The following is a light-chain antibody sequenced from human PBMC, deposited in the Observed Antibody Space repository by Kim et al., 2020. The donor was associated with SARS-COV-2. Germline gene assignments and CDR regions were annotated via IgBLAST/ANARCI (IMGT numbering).Light chain of an antibody. CDR1: ALPKKY. CDR2: DDT. V-gene: IGLV3-10*01. Sequence: SYELTQPPSVSVSPGQTARITCPGDALPKKYAYWYQQKSGQAPVLVIYDDTKRPSGIPERFSGSSSGTMATLTISGAQVEDEADYYCYSAGSSGNHRGVFGGGTKLTVL. J-gene: IGLJ3*02. CDR3: YSAGSSGNHRGV.